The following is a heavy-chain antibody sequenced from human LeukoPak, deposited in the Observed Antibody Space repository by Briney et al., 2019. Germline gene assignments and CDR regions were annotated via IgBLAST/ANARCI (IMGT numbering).Heavy chain of an antibody. Sequence: SETLSLTCTVSGGSISSSSYYWGWIRQPPGKGLEWIGSIYYSGSTYYNPSLKSRVTISVDTSKNQFSLKLSSVTAADTAVYYCARRSCDAMVPIYYYYGMDVWGQGTTVTVSS. CDR2: IYYSGST. D-gene: IGHD3-10*01. V-gene: IGHV4-39*01. CDR3: ARRSCDAMVPIYYYYGMDV. J-gene: IGHJ6*02. CDR1: GGSISSSSYY.